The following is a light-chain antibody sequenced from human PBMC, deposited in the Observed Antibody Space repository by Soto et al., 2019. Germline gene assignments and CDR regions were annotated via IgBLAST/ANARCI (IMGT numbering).Light chain of an antibody. J-gene: IGLJ2*01. CDR2: AVS. CDR3: YSYKSTSNRV. V-gene: IGLV2-14*03. CDR1: SSDVSGYNS. Sequence: QSALTQPASVSGSPGQSITISCSSTSSDVSGYNSVSWYQQHPGKAPKLIIYAVSNRPSGVSDRFSGSKSGNTASLTISGLQAEDEADYFCYSYKSTSNRVFGGGTKLTVL.